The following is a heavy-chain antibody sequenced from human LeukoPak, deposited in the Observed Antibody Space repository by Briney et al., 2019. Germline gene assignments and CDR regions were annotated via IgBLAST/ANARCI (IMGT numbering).Heavy chain of an antibody. J-gene: IGHJ4*02. Sequence: GGSLRLSWAASGXTFSSYSMNWVRQAPGKGLEWVSYISSSSRSIYYADSVKGRFTISRDNANNSLSLQMNSLRDEDTAVYYCVLGSPFDYWGQGTLVTVSS. CDR1: GXTFSSYS. CDR2: ISSSSRSI. D-gene: IGHD3-10*01. CDR3: VLGSPFDY. V-gene: IGHV3-48*02.